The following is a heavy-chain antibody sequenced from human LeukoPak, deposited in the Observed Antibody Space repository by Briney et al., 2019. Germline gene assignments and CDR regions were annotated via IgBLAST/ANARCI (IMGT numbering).Heavy chain of an antibody. CDR3: AKDRHRGGYDPDGMDV. D-gene: IGHD5-24*01. CDR1: GFIFSTYG. V-gene: IGHV3-30*18. Sequence: PGGSLRLSCVASGFIFSTYGMNWVRQAPGKGLEWVAVISYEGGNKDYSDSVKGRFTISRDNPKSTLYLQLNSLRADDTAVYYCAKDRHRGGYDPDGMDVWGQGTTVTVSS. J-gene: IGHJ6*02. CDR2: ISYEGGNK.